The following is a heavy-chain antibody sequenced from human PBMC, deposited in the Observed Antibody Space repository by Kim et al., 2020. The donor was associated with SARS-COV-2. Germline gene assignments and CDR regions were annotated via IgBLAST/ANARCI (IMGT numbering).Heavy chain of an antibody. Sequence: PSLSSRVTISVDTSKTQFSLKLSSVTAADTAVYYCARHIAAAGTGSAFDIWGQGTMVTVSS. J-gene: IGHJ3*02. D-gene: IGHD6-13*01. CDR3: ARHIAAAGTGSAFDI. V-gene: IGHV4-39*01.